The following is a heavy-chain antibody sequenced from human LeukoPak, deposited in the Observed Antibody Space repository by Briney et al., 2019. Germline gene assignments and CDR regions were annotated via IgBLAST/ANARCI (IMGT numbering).Heavy chain of an antibody. CDR3: VSGVGRLQPTEGLVAFNI. D-gene: IGHD1-26*01. Sequence: ASVKVSCKASGDLFITYIINWVRQAPGQGLEWMGRVTPSLDTTRYAQKFQGRITITADKSTSTAYMELSSLTSEDTAVYYCVSGVGRLQPTEGLVAFNIWGPGTVVTVSS. CDR2: VTPSLDTT. CDR1: GDLFITYI. V-gene: IGHV1-69*08. J-gene: IGHJ3*02.